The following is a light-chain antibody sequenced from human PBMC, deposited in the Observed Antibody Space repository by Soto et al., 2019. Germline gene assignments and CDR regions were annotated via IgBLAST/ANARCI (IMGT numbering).Light chain of an antibody. CDR1: HSVDSN. CDR2: GAA. J-gene: IGKJ4*01. CDR3: QQYDSWPLT. Sequence: EVVMTQSPGTLSVSTGEGATLSCRASHSVDSNLAWYQQKPGQAPRLLMYGAATRPSGIPDRFGGSGSGTEFTLTISSLQSEDFAVYYCQQYDSWPLTFGGGTKVEIK. V-gene: IGKV3D-15*01.